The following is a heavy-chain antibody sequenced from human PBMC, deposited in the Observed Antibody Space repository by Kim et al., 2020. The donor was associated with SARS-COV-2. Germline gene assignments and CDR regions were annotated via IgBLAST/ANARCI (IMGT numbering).Heavy chain of an antibody. CDR2: INHSGST. Sequence: SETLSLTCAVYGGSFSGYYWSWIRQPPGKGLEWIGEINHSGSTNYNPSLKSRVTISVDTSKNQFSLKLSSVTAADTAVYYCARGRWLRYYFDYWGQGTLVTVSS. CDR3: ARGRWLRYYFDY. D-gene: IGHD5-12*01. CDR1: GGSFSGYY. J-gene: IGHJ4*02. V-gene: IGHV4-34*01.